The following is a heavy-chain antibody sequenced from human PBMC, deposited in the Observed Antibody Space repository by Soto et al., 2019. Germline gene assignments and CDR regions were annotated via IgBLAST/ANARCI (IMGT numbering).Heavy chain of an antibody. J-gene: IGHJ4*02. V-gene: IGHV1-69*12. CDR3: ARLPVADLYRDY. CDR1: GGTFSSYA. Sequence: QVQLVQSGAEVKKPGSSVKVSCKASGGTFSSYAISWVRQAPGQGLEWMGGIIPIFGTANYAQKFQGRVTIPADESTRTADRELSSLRSEDTAVYYCARLPVADLYRDYWGQGTLVTVSS. D-gene: IGHD6-19*01. CDR2: IIPIFGTA.